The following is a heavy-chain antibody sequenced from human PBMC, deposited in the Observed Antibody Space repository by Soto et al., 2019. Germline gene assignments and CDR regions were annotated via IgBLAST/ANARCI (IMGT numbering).Heavy chain of an antibody. V-gene: IGHV3-21*01. CDR1: GFSFSRYS. D-gene: IGHD3-10*01. J-gene: IGHJ4*02. CDR3: ARDNKLSLWFGELLSPTPDY. Sequence: WGSLRLSCAVSGFSFSRYSMNWVRQAPGKGLEWVSSIGTSGSYIYDTDSVKGRFTISRDNSKNTLYLQMNSLRAEDTAVYYCARDNKLSLWFGELLSPTPDYWGQGTLVTVSS. CDR2: IGTSGSYI.